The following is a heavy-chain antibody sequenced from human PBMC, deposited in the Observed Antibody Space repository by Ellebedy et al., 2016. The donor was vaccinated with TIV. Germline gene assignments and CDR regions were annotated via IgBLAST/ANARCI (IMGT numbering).Heavy chain of an antibody. Sequence: GESLKISXAASGFTFSSYAMSWVRQAPGKGLEWVSAISGSGGSTYYADSVKGRFTISRDDSKSIAYLQMNSLKTEDTAVYYCTRDLVRRRLVVPAAYSSRDQFDYWGQGTLVTVSS. D-gene: IGHD2-2*01. V-gene: IGHV3-23*01. CDR3: TRDLVRRRLVVPAAYSSRDQFDY. J-gene: IGHJ4*02. CDR2: ISGSGGST. CDR1: GFTFSSYA.